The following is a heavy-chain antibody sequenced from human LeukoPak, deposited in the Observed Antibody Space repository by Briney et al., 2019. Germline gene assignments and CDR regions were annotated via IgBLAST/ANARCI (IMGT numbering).Heavy chain of an antibody. CDR3: ARVGESYRFDY. J-gene: IGHJ4*02. V-gene: IGHV1-46*01. Sequence: ASVKVSCKASAYTFTSYYMHWVRQAPGQGLEWMGIINPSDGSRSYAQKFQGRVTMTSDTSTSTVYMELSSLRYGDTAVYYCARVGESYRFDYWGQGTLVTVSS. CDR2: INPSDGSR. CDR1: AYTFTSYY. D-gene: IGHD1-26*01.